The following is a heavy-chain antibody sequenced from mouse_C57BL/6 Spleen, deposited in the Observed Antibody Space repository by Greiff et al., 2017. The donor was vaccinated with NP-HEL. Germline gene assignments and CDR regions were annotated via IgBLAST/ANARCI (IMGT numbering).Heavy chain of an antibody. CDR3: ARQSSYYGNWFAY. V-gene: IGHV1-69*01. CDR2: IDPSDSYT. Sequence: VQLQQPGAELVMPGASVKLSCKASGYTFTSYWMHWVKQRPGQGLEWIGEIDPSDSYTNYNQKFKGKSTLTVDKSSSTAYMQLSSLTSEDSAVYYCARQSSYYGNWFAYWGQGTLVTVSA. J-gene: IGHJ3*01. CDR1: GYTFTSYW. D-gene: IGHD2-1*01.